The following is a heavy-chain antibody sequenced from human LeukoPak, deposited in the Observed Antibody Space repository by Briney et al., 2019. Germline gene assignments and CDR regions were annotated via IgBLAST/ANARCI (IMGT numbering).Heavy chain of an antibody. J-gene: IGHJ5*02. CDR2: IYYSGSP. Sequence: SETLSLTCTVSGGSISSSGYYWGWIRQPPGKGLEWIGTIYYSGSPYYNPSLKSRVTISVDTSKNQFSLKLSSVTAADTAVYYCARDLRIQLWGPQGWFDPWGQGTLVTVSS. CDR1: GGSISSSGYY. D-gene: IGHD5-18*01. V-gene: IGHV4-39*07. CDR3: ARDLRIQLWGPQGWFDP.